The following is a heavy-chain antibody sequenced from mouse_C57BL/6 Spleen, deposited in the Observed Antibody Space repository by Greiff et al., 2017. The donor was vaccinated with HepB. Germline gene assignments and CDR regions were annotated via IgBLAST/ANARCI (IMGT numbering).Heavy chain of an antibody. Sequence: VQLQQPGAELVKPGASVKLSCKASGYTFTSYWMQWVKQRPGQGLEWIGEIDPSDSYTNYTPKFKGKATLTVDTSSSTAYMQLSSLTSEDSAVYYCARARSYGNYDYWGQGTTLTVSS. CDR3: ARARSYGNYDY. V-gene: IGHV1-50*01. CDR2: IDPSDSYT. CDR1: GYTFTSYW. J-gene: IGHJ2*01. D-gene: IGHD2-1*01.